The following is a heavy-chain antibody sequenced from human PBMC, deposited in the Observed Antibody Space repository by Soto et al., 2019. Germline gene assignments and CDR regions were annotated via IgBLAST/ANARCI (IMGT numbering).Heavy chain of an antibody. CDR3: AKGRLGLRFYGMDV. V-gene: IGHV3-23*01. Sequence: GGSLRLSCAASGIIFNTYAMSWVRQAPGKGLEWVSSISGTGGNIVYADSVKGRFTISRDNSKNTLYLQMSTLRTEDTAVYYCAKGRLGLRFYGMDVWGQGTTVTVSS. CDR2: ISGTGGNI. J-gene: IGHJ6*02. D-gene: IGHD2-21*01. CDR1: GIIFNTYA.